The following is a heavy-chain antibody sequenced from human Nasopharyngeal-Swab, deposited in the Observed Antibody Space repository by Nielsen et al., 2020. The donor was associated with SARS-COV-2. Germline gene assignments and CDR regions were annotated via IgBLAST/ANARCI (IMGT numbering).Heavy chain of an antibody. D-gene: IGHD3-3*01. J-gene: IGHJ5*02. CDR1: GYTLTELS. CDR2: FDPEDGET. Sequence: VKVSCTVSGYTLTELSMHWVRQAPGKGLEWMGGFDPEDGETIYAQKFQGRVTMTEDTSTDTAYMELSSLRSEDTAVYYCATSPIFGVFNWFDPWGQGTLVTVSS. CDR3: ATSPIFGVFNWFDP. V-gene: IGHV1-24*01.